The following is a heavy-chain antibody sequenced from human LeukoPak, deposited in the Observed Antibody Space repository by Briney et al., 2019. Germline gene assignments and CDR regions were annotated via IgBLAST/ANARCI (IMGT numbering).Heavy chain of an antibody. CDR1: GGSISSYY. CDR3: AREGQLWRSGDAFDI. J-gene: IGHJ3*02. CDR2: IHYSGST. V-gene: IGHV4-59*01. Sequence: SETLSLTCTVSGGSISSYYWTWIRQPPGKRLEWIGYIHYSGSTNYNPSLKSRVTISVDTSKNQFSLKLSSVTAADTAVYYCAREGQLWRSGDAFDIWGQGTMVTVSS. D-gene: IGHD5-18*01.